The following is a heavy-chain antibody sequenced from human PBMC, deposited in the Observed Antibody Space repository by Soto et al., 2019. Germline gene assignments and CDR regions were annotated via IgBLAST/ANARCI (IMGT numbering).Heavy chain of an antibody. CDR2: VIPILGQA. CDR3: ARVGGIGAPPGTDY. CDR1: GGIFSSYA. D-gene: IGHD6-6*01. Sequence: GASVKVSCKASGGIFSSYAISWLRQAPGQGLEWMGAVIPILGQAYYAQDLHDRVSITADESTRTSYMELSSLRSEDTAVYFCARVGGIGAPPGTDYWGQGTLVTVSS. J-gene: IGHJ4*02. V-gene: IGHV1-69*13.